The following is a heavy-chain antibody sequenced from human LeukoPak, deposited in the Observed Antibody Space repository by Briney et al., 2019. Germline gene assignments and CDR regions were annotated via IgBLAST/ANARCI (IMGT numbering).Heavy chain of an antibody. CDR1: GYTFTGYY. CDR2: INPNSGAT. V-gene: IGHV1-2*06. CDR3: ARGAGTLTPPDY. J-gene: IGHJ4*02. Sequence: VASVKVSCKASGYTFTGYYIHWVRQAPGQGLEWMGRINPNSGATNYAQKFQGRVTMTRDTSISTAYMELSRLRSDDTAVYYCARGAGTLTPPDYWGQGTLVAVSS. D-gene: IGHD6-19*01.